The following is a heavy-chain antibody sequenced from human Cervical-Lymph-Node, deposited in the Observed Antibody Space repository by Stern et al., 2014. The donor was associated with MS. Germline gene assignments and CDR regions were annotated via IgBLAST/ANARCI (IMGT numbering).Heavy chain of an antibody. J-gene: IGHJ4*02. V-gene: IGHV1-8*01. Sequence: QVQLVQSGAEVTKPGASVKVSCTASGYTFTNYDINWVRQATGQGLEWMGWMSPNNGKAKYAQRFQGRLTMTRDISISTAYMELSSLTSDDTAVYYCASASEVTTTVYWGQGTLVTVSS. CDR2: MSPNNGKA. D-gene: IGHD4-17*01. CDR3: ASASEVTTTVY. CDR1: GYTFTNYD.